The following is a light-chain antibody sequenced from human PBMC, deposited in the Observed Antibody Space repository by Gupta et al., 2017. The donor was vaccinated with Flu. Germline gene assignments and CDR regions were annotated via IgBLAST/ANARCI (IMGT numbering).Light chain of an antibody. Sequence: QSALTQPASVSGSPGQSITISCFGTSSDVGAYNFVSWYQQHPGKAPRVVIYEVSNRPSGVSNRFSGSKSGNTASLTISGLQVEDESDYYCTAHAPGSATVFGSGTKVTVL. J-gene: IGLJ1*01. CDR3: TAHAPGSATV. CDR2: EVS. CDR1: SSDVGAYNF. V-gene: IGLV2-14*01.